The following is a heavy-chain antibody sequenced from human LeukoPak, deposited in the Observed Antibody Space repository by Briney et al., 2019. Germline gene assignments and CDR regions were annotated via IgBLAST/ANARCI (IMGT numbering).Heavy chain of an antibody. Sequence: SETLSLTCTVSGFSISSGYYWSWIRQPAGKGLEWIGRIYTSGSTNYNPSLKSRVTISVDTSKNQFSLKLSSVTAADTAVYYCARSYDFWSDYWGQGTLVTVSS. J-gene: IGHJ4*02. D-gene: IGHD3-3*01. V-gene: IGHV4-61*02. CDR2: IYTSGST. CDR1: GFSISSGYY. CDR3: ARSYDFWSDY.